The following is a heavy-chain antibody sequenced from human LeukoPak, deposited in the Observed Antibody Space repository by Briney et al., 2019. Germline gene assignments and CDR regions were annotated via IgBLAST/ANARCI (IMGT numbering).Heavy chain of an antibody. CDR1: GFSFSTYT. Sequence: GGSLRLSCAASGFSFSTYTMNWVRQAPGKGLEWVSSISGSSNYIYYADSVKGRFTISRDNAKNSLYLQMNSLRAEDTAVYYCARGTYYYDSSGFDYWGQGTLVTVSS. V-gene: IGHV3-21*01. CDR2: ISGSSNYI. CDR3: ARGTYYYDSSGFDY. J-gene: IGHJ4*02. D-gene: IGHD3-22*01.